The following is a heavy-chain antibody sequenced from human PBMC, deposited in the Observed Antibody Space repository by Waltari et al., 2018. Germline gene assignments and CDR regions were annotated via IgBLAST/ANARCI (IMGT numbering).Heavy chain of an antibody. CDR3: GRREGVVTMVRGIDQ. Sequence: EVQLVESGCGLVQPGGSLSLSCVASGCTFLRSGIYWGRQAAGKGPVWVSRINSDGSGTGYADSVRGRFTISRDNAKNTVYLQMNSLRAEDTALYYCGRREGVVTMVRGIDQWGQGTLVTVSS. CDR1: GCTFLRSG. V-gene: IGHV3-74*01. D-gene: IGHD3-10*01. J-gene: IGHJ4*02. CDR2: INSDGSGT.